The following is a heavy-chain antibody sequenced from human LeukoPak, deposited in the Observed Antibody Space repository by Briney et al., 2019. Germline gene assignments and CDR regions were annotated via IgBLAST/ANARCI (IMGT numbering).Heavy chain of an antibody. J-gene: IGHJ4*02. Sequence: PGGSLRLSCAASGFTFSGSAMHRVRQASGKGLEWVVRIRSKANSYATAYAASVKGRFTISRDDSKNTAYLQMNSLKTEDTAVYYCTRLTAGSIAVAGPFDFDYWGQGTLVTVSS. CDR1: GFTFSGSA. V-gene: IGHV3-73*01. D-gene: IGHD6-19*01. CDR3: TRLTAGSIAVAGPFDFDY. CDR2: IRSKANSYAT.